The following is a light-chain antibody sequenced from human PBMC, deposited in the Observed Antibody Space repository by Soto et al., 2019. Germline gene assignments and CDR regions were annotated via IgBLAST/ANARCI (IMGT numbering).Light chain of an antibody. Sequence: DIQMTQSPSTLSASVGDRVTITCRASQNINNWLAWYQQKPGKVPKLLIYTASSLESGVPSRFSGSGYGTEFTLTISGLQPDDFATYYCQQYNSYSRGTFGQGTKVEIK. CDR1: QNINNW. CDR3: QQYNSYSRGT. J-gene: IGKJ1*01. V-gene: IGKV1-5*03. CDR2: TAS.